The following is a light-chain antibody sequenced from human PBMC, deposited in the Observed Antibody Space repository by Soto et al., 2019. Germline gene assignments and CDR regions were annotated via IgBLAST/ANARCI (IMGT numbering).Light chain of an antibody. CDR1: QSVSSY. CDR2: ETS. CDR3: QQSYSSPWT. J-gene: IGKJ1*01. V-gene: IGKV3-11*01. Sequence: IVLTQSPATLSLSPGERATLSCRASQSVSSYLAWYQQKPGQAPRLLIYETSSLRSGVTSRFSGSGSGTDFTLTICSLQREDFATYVCQQSYSSPWTFGQGTKVDIK.